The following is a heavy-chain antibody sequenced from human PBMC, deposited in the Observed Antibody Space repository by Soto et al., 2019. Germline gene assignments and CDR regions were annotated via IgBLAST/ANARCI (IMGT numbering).Heavy chain of an antibody. CDR1: GGTFSSYG. Sequence: QVQLVESGGGVVQPGRSLRLSCAASGGTFSSYGISWVRQAPGQGLEWMGGIIPIFGTANYAQTFQGRVTITADESTSTAYMELSSLRSEDTAVYYCARSPGGMKGYYFDYWGQGTLVTVSS. V-gene: IGHV1-69*01. CDR3: ARSPGGMKGYYFDY. CDR2: IIPIFGTA. J-gene: IGHJ4*02. D-gene: IGHD1-1*01.